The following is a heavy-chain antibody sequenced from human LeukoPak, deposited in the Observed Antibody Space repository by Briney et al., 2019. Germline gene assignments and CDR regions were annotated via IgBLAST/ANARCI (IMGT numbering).Heavy chain of an antibody. Sequence: SETLSLTCTVSGASFTNYYWSWIRQPPGKGLEWIGYIYYSGSTNYNPSLKSRVTISVDTSKNQFSLKLSSVTAADTAVYYCAREYGTSIAAADRYFDYWGQGTLVTVSS. D-gene: IGHD6-13*01. V-gene: IGHV4-59*01. CDR1: GASFTNYY. CDR3: AREYGTSIAAADRYFDY. J-gene: IGHJ4*02. CDR2: IYYSGST.